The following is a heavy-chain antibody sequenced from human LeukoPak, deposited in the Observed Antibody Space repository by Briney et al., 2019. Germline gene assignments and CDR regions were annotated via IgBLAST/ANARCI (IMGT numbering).Heavy chain of an antibody. CDR3: ARVVEAFGELYYFDY. V-gene: IGHV3-7*01. CDR2: IKQDGSEK. CDR1: GFTFSSYW. D-gene: IGHD3-10*01. Sequence: QPGGSLRLSCAASGFTFSSYWMSWVRQAPGKGLEWVANIKQDGSEKYYVDSVKGRFTISRDNAKNSLYLQMNSLRAEDTAVYYCARVVEAFGELYYFDYWGQGTLVTVSS. J-gene: IGHJ4*02.